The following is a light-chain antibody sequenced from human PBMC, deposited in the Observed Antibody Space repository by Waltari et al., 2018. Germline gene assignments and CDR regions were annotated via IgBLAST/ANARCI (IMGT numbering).Light chain of an antibody. Sequence: SSELTQDPAVSVALGQTVRITCQGDSPRSHYANWYQQKPGQAPVLVIYGKTNRPSGIPDRFSGSSSGNTASLTITGAQAEDEADYYCNSRDSSGLLFGGGTKLTVL. CDR3: NSRDSSGLL. J-gene: IGLJ2*01. CDR1: SPRSHY. V-gene: IGLV3-19*01. CDR2: GKT.